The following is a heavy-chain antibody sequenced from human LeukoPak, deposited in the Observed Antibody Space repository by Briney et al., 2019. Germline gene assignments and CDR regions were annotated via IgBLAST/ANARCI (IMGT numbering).Heavy chain of an antibody. V-gene: IGHV3-23*01. D-gene: IGHD3-10*01. Sequence: QPGGSLRLSCAASGFTFSSYAMSWVRQAPGKGLEWVSAISGSGGSTYYADSVKGRFTISRDNSKNTLYLQMNSLRAEDTAVYYCAKDQRLLWFGELFSWGQGTLVTVSS. CDR2: ISGSGGST. CDR1: GFTFSSYA. CDR3: AKDQRLLWFGELFS. J-gene: IGHJ4*02.